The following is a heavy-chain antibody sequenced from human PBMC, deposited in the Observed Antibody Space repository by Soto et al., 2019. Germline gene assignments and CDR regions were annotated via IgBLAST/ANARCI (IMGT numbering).Heavy chain of an antibody. D-gene: IGHD3-10*02. V-gene: IGHV3-23*01. CDR2: ISAGRAT. Sequence: EVQLLESGGGLVQPGGSLRLSCAASGFIFSTYAMNWVRKAPGKGLEWVSGISAGRATYYAESVKGRFTVSRDNSQNTVFLQMNSLGGEDTAVYCSRFGSGVPGTIDYWGQGTPVTVSS. CDR1: GFIFSTYA. J-gene: IGHJ4*02. CDR3: RFGSGVPGTIDY.